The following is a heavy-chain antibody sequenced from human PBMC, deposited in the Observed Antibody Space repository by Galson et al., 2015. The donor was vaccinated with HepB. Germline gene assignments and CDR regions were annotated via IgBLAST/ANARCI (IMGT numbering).Heavy chain of an antibody. Sequence: SLRLSCAASGFTFSSYSMNWVRQAPGKGLEWVSSISSSSSYIYYADSVKGRFTISRDNAKNSLYLQMNSLRAEDTAVYYCARDPYYDILTGYYYYYGMDVWGQGTTVTVSS. CDR1: GFTFSSYS. CDR3: ARDPYYDILTGYYYYYGMDV. V-gene: IGHV3-21*01. D-gene: IGHD3-9*01. J-gene: IGHJ6*02. CDR2: ISSSSSYI.